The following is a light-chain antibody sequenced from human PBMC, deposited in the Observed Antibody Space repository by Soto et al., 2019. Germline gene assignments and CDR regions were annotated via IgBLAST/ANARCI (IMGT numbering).Light chain of an antibody. J-gene: IGLJ1*01. CDR1: SSDVGGYGY. V-gene: IGLV2-14*01. Sequence: QSVLTQPASVSGSPGQSITMSCTGTSSDVGGYGYVSWYQQHPGEVPKLIIFEVSSRPAWISNRFSASKSGNTASLTISGLQAEDEADYYCSSYTTSSSYVFGTGTKVTVL. CDR2: EVS. CDR3: SSYTTSSSYV.